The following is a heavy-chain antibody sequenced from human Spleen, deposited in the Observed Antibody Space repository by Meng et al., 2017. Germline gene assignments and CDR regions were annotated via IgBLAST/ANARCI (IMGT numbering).Heavy chain of an antibody. V-gene: IGHV1-3*04. CDR1: GYTFTSYA. CDR2: IDTGNGDT. D-gene: IGHD6-19*01. Sequence: QVQLVQSGSELKKPGASVKVSCQASGYTFTSYAMQWVRQAPGQRLEWMGWIDTGNGDTKYSQNLQGRVTITRDTSARIAYMELNSLTSEDTAVYYCARGPYSSGFPTIDYWGQGTLVTVSS. CDR3: ARGPYSSGFPTIDY. J-gene: IGHJ4*02.